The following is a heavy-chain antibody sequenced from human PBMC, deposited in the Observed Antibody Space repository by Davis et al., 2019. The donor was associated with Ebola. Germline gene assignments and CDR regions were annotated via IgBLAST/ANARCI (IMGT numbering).Heavy chain of an antibody. V-gene: IGHV4-39*01. CDR2: AYYNGNT. CDR1: GGSISITNHY. J-gene: IGHJ4*02. CDR3: ARQILADYSSSGPPDY. D-gene: IGHD3-22*01. Sequence: MPSETLSLTCSVSGGSISITNHYWGWIRQTPGKGLEWIGVAYYNGNTFYNPSLKSRVTISIDTSKNQFSLRVNSVPAADTAVYYCARQILADYSSSGPPDYWGQGTPVTVSS.